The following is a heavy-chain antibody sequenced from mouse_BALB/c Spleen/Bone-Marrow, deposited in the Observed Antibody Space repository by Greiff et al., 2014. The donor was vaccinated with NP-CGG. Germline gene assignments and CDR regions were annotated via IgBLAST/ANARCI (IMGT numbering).Heavy chain of an antibody. CDR3: ARCGCSTMITPLAY. Sequence: EVKLVESGGGLVKPGGSLKLSCAASGFAFSSYDMSWVRQTPERRLEWVAYISSGGGSTYYPDTVKGRFTISRDNAKNTLYLQMSSLKSEDTAMYYGARCGCSTMITPLAYWGQGTLVTVSA. J-gene: IGHJ3*01. V-gene: IGHV5-12-1*01. D-gene: IGHD2-4*01. CDR1: GFAFSSYD. CDR2: ISSGGGST.